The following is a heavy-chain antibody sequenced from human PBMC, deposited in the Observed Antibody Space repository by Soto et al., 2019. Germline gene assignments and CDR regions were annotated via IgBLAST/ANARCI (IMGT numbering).Heavy chain of an antibody. CDR2: IYYSGFT. J-gene: IGHJ5*02. CDR1: GDCISSGGYS. V-gene: IGHV4-31*03. Sequence: PSETLSLTCTVSGDCISSGGYSWSWIRQPPGKGLEWIGYIYYSGFTYYNPSLKSRVTISVDTSKNQFSLKLSSVTAADTAVYYCARSVFPWGQGTLVTVSS. CDR3: ARSVFP.